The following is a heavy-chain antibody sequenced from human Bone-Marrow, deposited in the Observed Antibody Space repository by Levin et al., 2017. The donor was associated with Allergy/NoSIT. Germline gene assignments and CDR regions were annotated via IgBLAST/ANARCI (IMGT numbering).Heavy chain of an antibody. CDR2: TYWNDDT. CDR3: SHSSDYYNSASYPFSPFCY. Sequence: SGPTLVKPTQALTLTCTFSDFSLNTIGVGVAWIRQPPGKALEWLAVTYWNDDTRYTPSLKDRLTITKDTSKNQVVLTMANMDPVDTATYFCSHSSDYYNSASYPFSPFCYWGQGTLVTVSS. D-gene: IGHD3-22*01. CDR1: DFSLNTIGVG. V-gene: IGHV2-5*01. J-gene: IGHJ4*02.